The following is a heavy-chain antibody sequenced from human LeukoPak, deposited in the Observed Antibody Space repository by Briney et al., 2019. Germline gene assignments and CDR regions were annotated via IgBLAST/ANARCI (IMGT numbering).Heavy chain of an antibody. Sequence: PGGSLRLSCAASGFTFSDHYMDWVRQAPGKGLEWVGRTRNKANSYTTEYAASVKGRFTISRDDSKNSLYLQMNSPKTVDTAVYYCVREGTTDYWGQGTLVTVSS. D-gene: IGHD4-11*01. J-gene: IGHJ4*02. V-gene: IGHV3-72*01. CDR2: TRNKANSYTT. CDR3: VREGTTDY. CDR1: GFTFSDHY.